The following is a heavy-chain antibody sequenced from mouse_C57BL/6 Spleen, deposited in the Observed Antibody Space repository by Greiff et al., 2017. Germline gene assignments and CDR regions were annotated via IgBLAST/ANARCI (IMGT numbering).Heavy chain of an antibody. Sequence: EVQRVESGGGLVKPGGSLKLSCAASGFTFSSYAMSWVRQTPEKRLEWVATISDGGSYTYYPDNVKGRFTISRDNAKNNLYLQMSHLKSEDTAMYYCASDRVLLDAMDYWGQGTSVTVSS. J-gene: IGHJ4*01. D-gene: IGHD2-12*01. CDR3: ASDRVLLDAMDY. CDR1: GFTFSSYA. CDR2: ISDGGSYT. V-gene: IGHV5-4*01.